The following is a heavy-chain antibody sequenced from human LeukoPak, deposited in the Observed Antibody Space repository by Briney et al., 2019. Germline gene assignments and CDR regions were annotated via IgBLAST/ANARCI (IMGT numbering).Heavy chain of an antibody. J-gene: IGHJ4*02. V-gene: IGHV4-31*03. CDR1: GGSISGGGYY. CDR3: ARDRWNTATRYYFDY. CDR2: IYYSGST. D-gene: IGHD5-18*01. Sequence: SQTLSLTCTVSGGSISGGGYYWSWIRQHPGKGLEWIGYIYYSGSTYYNPSLKSRVTISVDTSKNQFSLKLSSVTAADTAVYYCARDRWNTATRYYFDYWGQGTLVTVSS.